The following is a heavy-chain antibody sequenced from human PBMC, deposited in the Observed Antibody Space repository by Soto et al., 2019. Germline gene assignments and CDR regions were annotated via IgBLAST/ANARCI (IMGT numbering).Heavy chain of an antibody. J-gene: IGHJ5*02. CDR2: INVYNGNT. CDR1: GYTFTNYG. V-gene: IGHV1-18*01. Sequence: ASVKVSCEARGYTFTNYGISWVRQAPGQGLEWMGWINVYNGNTKYAQKVQGRVTMTTDTSTSTAYMELRSLRSDDTAVYYCARGVGSGSYYNQYNWFDPWGQGTLVTVSS. CDR3: ARGVGSGSYYNQYNWFDP. D-gene: IGHD3-10*01.